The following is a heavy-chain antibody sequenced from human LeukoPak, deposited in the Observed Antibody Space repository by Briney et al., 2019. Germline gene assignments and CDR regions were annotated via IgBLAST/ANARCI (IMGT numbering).Heavy chain of an antibody. J-gene: IGHJ4*02. CDR1: GGSISSGTYY. Sequence: SETLSLTCTVSGGSISSGTYYWNWLRQPPGKGLEWIGYISHSGNTYYNPSLKSRVTISLDRSKNQCSLKLSSVTAADTAVYYCARGDGGLLFDYWGQRTLVTVSS. CDR2: ISHSGNT. D-gene: IGHD3-10*01. V-gene: IGHV4-30-2*01. CDR3: ARGDGGLLFDY.